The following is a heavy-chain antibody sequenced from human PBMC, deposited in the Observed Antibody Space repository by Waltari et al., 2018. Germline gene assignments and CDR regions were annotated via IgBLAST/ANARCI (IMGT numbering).Heavy chain of an antibody. CDR1: GFTVSSNY. CDR3: ARDQGGYDFWSGGRYYGMDV. V-gene: IGHV3-53*01. J-gene: IGHJ6*02. D-gene: IGHD3-3*01. CDR2: IDSGGST. Sequence: EVQLVESGGGLIQPGGSLRLSCAASGFTVSSNYMSWVRQAPGKGLEWVSVIDSGGSTYYADSVKGRFTISRDNSKNTLYLQMNSLRAEDTAVYYCARDQGGYDFWSGGRYYGMDVWGQGTTVTVSS.